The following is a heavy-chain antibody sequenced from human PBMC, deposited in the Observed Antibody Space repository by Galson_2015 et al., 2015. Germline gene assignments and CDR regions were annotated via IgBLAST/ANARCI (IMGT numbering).Heavy chain of an antibody. CDR1: GYIFASYW. Sequence: QSGAEVKKPGESLKISCKGSGYIFASYWIGWVRQMPGKGLEWMGIIYPGDSDTRYSPSFQGQVTISIDKSISTAYLQWSSLKASDAAMYYCARPRSVSKGYFDYWGQGTLVTVSS. D-gene: IGHD3-3*01. CDR2: IYPGDSDT. J-gene: IGHJ4*02. CDR3: ARPRSVSKGYFDY. V-gene: IGHV5-51*01.